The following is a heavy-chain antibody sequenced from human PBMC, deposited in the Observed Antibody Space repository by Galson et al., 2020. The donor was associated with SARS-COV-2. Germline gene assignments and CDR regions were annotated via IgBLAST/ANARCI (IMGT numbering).Heavy chain of an antibody. J-gene: IGHJ3*02. D-gene: IGHD6-19*01. CDR1: GFTFFSYA. Sequence: GGSLRLSCAASGFTFFSYAINWVRQAPGKGLEWVAVISYDGSEKYYGDYVKGRFTISRDNSRNTLYLQRDSLRPEDTAVYYCARSGPSLAGTMGAFYIWGQVTMVTGSS. CDR3: ARSGPSLAGTMGAFYI. V-gene: IGHV3-30*04. CDR2: ISYDGSEK.